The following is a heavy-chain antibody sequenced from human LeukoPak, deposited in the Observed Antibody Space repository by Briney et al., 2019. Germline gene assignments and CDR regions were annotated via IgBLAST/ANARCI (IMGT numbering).Heavy chain of an antibody. Sequence: ASVKVSCKASGYTFTSYGISWVRQAPGQGLEWMGWISAYNGNTNYAQKLQGRVTITTDTSTSTAYMELRSLRSDDTAVYYCARDLPYCSSTSCWPQGYYYGMDVWGQGTTVTVSS. CDR1: GYTFTSYG. D-gene: IGHD2-2*01. V-gene: IGHV1-18*01. CDR2: ISAYNGNT. J-gene: IGHJ6*02. CDR3: ARDLPYCSSTSCWPQGYYYGMDV.